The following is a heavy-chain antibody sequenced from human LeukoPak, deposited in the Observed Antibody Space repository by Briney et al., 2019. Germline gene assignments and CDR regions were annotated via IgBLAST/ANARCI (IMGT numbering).Heavy chain of an antibody. CDR3: ASYYAGYGDYRGTPNAFDI. J-gene: IGHJ3*02. CDR1: GGTFSSYA. V-gene: IGHV1-69*05. D-gene: IGHD4-17*01. CDR2: IIPIFGTA. Sequence: SVKVSCKASGGTFSSYAISRVRQAPGQGLEWMGGIIPIFGTANYAQKFQGRVTITTDESTSTAYMELSSLRSEDTAVYYCASYYAGYGDYRGTPNAFDIWGQGTMVTVSS.